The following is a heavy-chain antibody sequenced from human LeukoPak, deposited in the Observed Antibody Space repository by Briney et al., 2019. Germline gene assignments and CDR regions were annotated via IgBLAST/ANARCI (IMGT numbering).Heavy chain of an antibody. D-gene: IGHD2-2*01. CDR3: ARDCGSTSCYRLCDY. CDR1: GFTFSSYW. V-gene: IGHV3-7*04. CDR2: IKRDGSEK. Sequence: GRSLRLSCAASGFTFSSYWMSWVRQAPGKGLEWVANIKRDGSEKYYVDSVKGRFTISRDNAKNSLYLQMNSLSAEDTAVYYCARDCGSTSCYRLCDYWGPGTLVTVSS. J-gene: IGHJ4*02.